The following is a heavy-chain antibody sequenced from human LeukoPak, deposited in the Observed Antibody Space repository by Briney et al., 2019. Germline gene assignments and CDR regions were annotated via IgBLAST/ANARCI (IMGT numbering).Heavy chain of an antibody. J-gene: IGHJ4*02. Sequence: PSETLSLTCTVSGGSISSYYWSWIRQPPGKGLEWIGYIYYSGSANYNPSLKSRVTISVDTSKNQFSLKLSSVTAADTAVYYCARATNPGSNDYWGQGTLVTVSS. V-gene: IGHV4-59*01. CDR2: IYYSGSA. CDR3: ARATNPGSNDY. CDR1: GGSISSYY.